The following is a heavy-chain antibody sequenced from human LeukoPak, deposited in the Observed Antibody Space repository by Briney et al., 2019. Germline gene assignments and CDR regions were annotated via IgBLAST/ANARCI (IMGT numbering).Heavy chain of an antibody. CDR2: IYIGGTT. Sequence: PSETLSLTCTVSGGSINSGSYYWGWIRQPPGKGLEWIGSIYIGGTTYYNLSLKSRVTISVDTSKNHFSLKLSSVTAADTAVYYCARDRVFSQDYYDSSFDYWGQGTLVTVSS. CDR1: GGSINSGSYY. CDR3: ARDRVFSQDYYDSSFDY. D-gene: IGHD3-22*01. J-gene: IGHJ4*02. V-gene: IGHV4-39*02.